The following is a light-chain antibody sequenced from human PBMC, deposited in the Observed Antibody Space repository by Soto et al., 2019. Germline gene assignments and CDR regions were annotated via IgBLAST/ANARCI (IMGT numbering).Light chain of an antibody. Sequence: QSVLTQPPSASGTPGQRVTISCSGSSSNIGSNYVSWYQQLPGAAPKLLIYRNNERPSGVPDRFSGSKSGISASLAISGLRSEDETDYYCAAWDDSLSGVVFGGGTKLTVL. CDR1: SSNIGSNY. V-gene: IGLV1-47*01. CDR3: AAWDDSLSGVV. J-gene: IGLJ2*01. CDR2: RNN.